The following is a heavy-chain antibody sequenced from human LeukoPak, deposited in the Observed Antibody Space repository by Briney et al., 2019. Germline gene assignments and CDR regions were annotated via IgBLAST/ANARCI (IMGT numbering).Heavy chain of an antibody. J-gene: IGHJ4*02. Sequence: SETLSLTCTVSGGSISSSSYYWGWIRQPPGKGLEWIGSIYYSGSTYYNPSLKSRVTISVDTSKNQFSLKLSSVTAADTAVYYCARGYDYGGKAGDCWGKGTLVTVSS. CDR1: GGSISSSSYY. V-gene: IGHV4-39*01. CDR2: IYYSGST. D-gene: IGHD4-23*01. CDR3: ARGYDYGGKAGDC.